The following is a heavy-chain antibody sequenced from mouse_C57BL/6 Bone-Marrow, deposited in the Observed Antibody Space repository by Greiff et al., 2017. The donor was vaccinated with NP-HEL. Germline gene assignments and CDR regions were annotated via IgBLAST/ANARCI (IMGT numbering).Heavy chain of an antibody. V-gene: IGHV1-59*01. D-gene: IGHD1-1*01. CDR1: GYTFTSYW. CDR3: ARGGARKRGLLGGDY. J-gene: IGHJ2*01. Sequence: QVQLQQPGAELVRPGTSVKLSCKASGYTFTSYWMHWVKQRPGQGLEWIGVIDPSDSYTNYNQKFKGKATLTVDTSSSTAYMQLSSLTSEDSAVYYCARGGARKRGLLGGDYWGQGTTLTVAS. CDR2: IDPSDSYT.